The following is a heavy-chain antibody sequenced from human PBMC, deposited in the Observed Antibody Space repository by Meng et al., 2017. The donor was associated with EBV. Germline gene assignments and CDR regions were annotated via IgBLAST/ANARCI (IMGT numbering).Heavy chain of an antibody. CDR2: LIPMSGAP. V-gene: IGHV1-69*01. Sequence: VQLQQSVAEVKRPGSSGKVSCRTSGGTFRSDAVSWVRQAPGQGLEWMGGLIPMSGAPHYAQKFQDRVTIIADESTSTHSMELNNLRFEDTAMYYCASESGRGFTPDYWGQGTLVTVSS. CDR3: ASESGRGFTPDY. CDR1: GGTFRSDA. J-gene: IGHJ4*02. D-gene: IGHD3-10*01.